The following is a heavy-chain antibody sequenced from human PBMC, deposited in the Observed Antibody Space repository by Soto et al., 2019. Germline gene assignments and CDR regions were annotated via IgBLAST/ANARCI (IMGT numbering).Heavy chain of an antibody. CDR3: AKVGHSTPFDY. Sequence: GGSLRLSCAASGFTFRSYAMSWVRQAPGKGLEWVSAISGSGGSTYYADAVRGRFTISRDNSKNTLYLQMNSLRAEDTAVYYCAKVGHSTPFDYWGQGTLVTVSS. CDR1: GFTFRSYA. D-gene: IGHD2-15*01. V-gene: IGHV3-23*01. CDR2: ISGSGGST. J-gene: IGHJ4*02.